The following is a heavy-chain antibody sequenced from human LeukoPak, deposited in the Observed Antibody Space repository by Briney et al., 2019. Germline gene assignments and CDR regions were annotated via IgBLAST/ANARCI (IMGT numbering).Heavy chain of an antibody. CDR1: GGSISSGSYY. CDR2: IYTSGST. Sequence: PSQTLSLTCTVSGGSISSGSYYGSWIRQPAGTGLEWIGRIYTSGSTNYNPSLKSRVTISVDTSKNQFSLKLSSVTAADTAVYYCASRGYSSGWYDYWGQGTLVTVSS. J-gene: IGHJ4*02. D-gene: IGHD6-19*01. CDR3: ASRGYSSGWYDY. V-gene: IGHV4-61*02.